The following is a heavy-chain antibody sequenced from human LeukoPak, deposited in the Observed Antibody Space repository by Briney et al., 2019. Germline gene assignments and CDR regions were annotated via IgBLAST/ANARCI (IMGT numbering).Heavy chain of an antibody. V-gene: IGHV3-30-3*01. CDR3: ARGVRRVSPDAFDI. Sequence: GGSLRLSCAASRFTVSNYAMHWVRQAPGKGLEWEAVISYDGSNKYYADSVKGRFTISRDNSKNTLYLQMNSLRAEDKAVYYCARGVRRVSPDAFDIWGQGTMVTVSS. CDR2: ISYDGSNK. CDR1: RFTVSNYA. D-gene: IGHD6-13*01. J-gene: IGHJ3*02.